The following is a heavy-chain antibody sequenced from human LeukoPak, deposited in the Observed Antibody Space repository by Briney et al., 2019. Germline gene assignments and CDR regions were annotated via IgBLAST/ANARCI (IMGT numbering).Heavy chain of an antibody. CDR1: GFTFSSYA. CDR3: ARDGTAAVGDWFDP. J-gene: IGHJ5*02. Sequence: GRSLRLSCAASGFTFSSYAMHWVRQAPGKGLEWVAVISYDGSNKYYADSVKGRFTISRDNSKNTLYLQMNSLRAEDTAVYYCARDGTAAVGDWFDPWGQGTLVTVSS. CDR2: ISYDGSNK. V-gene: IGHV3-30*04. D-gene: IGHD6-13*01.